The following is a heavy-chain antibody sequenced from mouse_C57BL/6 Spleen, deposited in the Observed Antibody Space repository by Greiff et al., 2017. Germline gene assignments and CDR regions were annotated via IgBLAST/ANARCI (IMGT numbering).Heavy chain of an antibody. CDR3: ASLITTVVATRYFDV. CDR2: IDPSDSYT. CDR1: GYTFTSYW. V-gene: IGHV1-59*01. D-gene: IGHD1-1*01. J-gene: IGHJ1*03. Sequence: QVHVKQPGAELVRPGTSVKLSCKASGYTFTSYWMHWVKQRPGQGLEWIGVIDPSDSYTNYNQKFKGKATLTVDTSSSTAYMQLSSLTSEDSAVYYCASLITTVVATRYFDVWGTGTTVTVSS.